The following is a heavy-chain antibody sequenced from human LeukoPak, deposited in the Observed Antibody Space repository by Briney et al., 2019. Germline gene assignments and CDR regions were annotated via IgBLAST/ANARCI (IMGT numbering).Heavy chain of an antibody. J-gene: IGHJ3*02. Sequence: PGGSLRLSCAASGFTLSSYSMNWVRQAPGKGLEWVSYISSSISVIYYADSVKGRFTISRDNAKNSLYLQMNSLRDEDTAVYYCARDQYSGHWCYALDIWGQGTMVTVSS. CDR3: ARDQYSGHWCYALDI. CDR1: GFTLSSYS. V-gene: IGHV3-48*02. CDR2: ISSSISVI. D-gene: IGHD6-19*01.